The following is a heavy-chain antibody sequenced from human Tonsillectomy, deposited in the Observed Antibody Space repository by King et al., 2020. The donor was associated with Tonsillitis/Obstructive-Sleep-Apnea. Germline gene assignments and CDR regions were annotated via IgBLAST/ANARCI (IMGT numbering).Heavy chain of an antibody. V-gene: IGHV4-34*01. D-gene: IGHD2-2*01. CDR2: INHSGGT. CDR3: ARELLYCSSTSCSPGAFDY. Sequence: VQLQQWGAGLLKPSETLSLPCAVYGGSFSAYYWSWIRQYSGKGLEWIGEINHSGGTNYKPSLKSRVTISVDTSKNQFSLKLSSVTAADTAVYYCARELLYCSSTSCSPGAFDYWGQGTLVTVSS. CDR1: GGSFSAYY. J-gene: IGHJ4*02.